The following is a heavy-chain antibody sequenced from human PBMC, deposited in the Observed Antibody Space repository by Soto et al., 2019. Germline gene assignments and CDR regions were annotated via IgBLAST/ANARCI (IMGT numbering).Heavy chain of an antibody. CDR2: IYPGDSDT. J-gene: IGHJ6*03. Sequence: GESLKISCKGSGYSFTSYWIGWVRQMPGKGLEWMGIIYPGDSDTRYSPSFQGQVTIAADKSISTAYLQWSGLKASDTAMYYCARHYYGSGSYYKPPREYYYYYMDVWGKGTTVTVSS. CDR1: GYSFTSYW. CDR3: ARHYYGSGSYYKPPREYYYYYMDV. V-gene: IGHV5-51*01. D-gene: IGHD3-10*01.